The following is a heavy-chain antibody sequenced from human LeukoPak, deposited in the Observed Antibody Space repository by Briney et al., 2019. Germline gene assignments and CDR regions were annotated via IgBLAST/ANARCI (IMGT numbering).Heavy chain of an antibody. CDR3: ARDRFGDYSFDY. J-gene: IGHJ4*02. Sequence: GGSLRLSCAASGFTLSGYSMNWVRQAPGKGLDWISYISTTSSTIYYADSVRGRFTISRDNAKNSLYLQMNSLRDDDTAVYYCARDRFGDYSFDYWGQGTLVTVSS. D-gene: IGHD4-17*01. CDR1: GFTLSGYS. V-gene: IGHV3-48*02. CDR2: ISTTSSTI.